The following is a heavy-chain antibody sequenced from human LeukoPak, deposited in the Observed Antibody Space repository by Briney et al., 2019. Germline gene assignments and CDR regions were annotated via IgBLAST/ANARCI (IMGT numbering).Heavy chain of an antibody. Sequence: SQTLSLTCTVSGGSISSGDYYWSWIRQPPGKGLEWIGYIYYSGSTYYNPSLKSRVTISVDTSKNQFSLKLSSVTAADTAVYYCARGKTGYYYYYYYMDVWGKGTTVTVSS. CDR2: IYYSGST. V-gene: IGHV4-30-4*08. D-gene: IGHD7-27*01. CDR3: ARGKTGYYYYYYYMDV. CDR1: GGSISSGDYY. J-gene: IGHJ6*03.